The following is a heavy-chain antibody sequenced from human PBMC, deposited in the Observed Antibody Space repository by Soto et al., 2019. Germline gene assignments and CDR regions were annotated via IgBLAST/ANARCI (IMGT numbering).Heavy chain of an antibody. J-gene: IGHJ6*04. Sequence: EVHLLESGGGLVKPGGSLRLSCAASGFTFSRYSMNWVRQAPGKGLEWVSTISTSGTYIHYADSVKGRFTISRDNARNSLFQKWNGRGAGDTAVYYGGRDGGFMVGKNSSFGRDVGGKGPTATVPS. D-gene: IGHD3-16*02. CDR2: ISTSGTYI. CDR1: GFTFSRYS. CDR3: GRDGGFMVGKNSSFGRDV. V-gene: IGHV3-21*01.